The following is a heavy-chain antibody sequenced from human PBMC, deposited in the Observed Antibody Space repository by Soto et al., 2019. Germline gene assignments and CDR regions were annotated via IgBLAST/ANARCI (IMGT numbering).Heavy chain of an antibody. D-gene: IGHD6-19*01. CDR2: IDPSDSYT. V-gene: IGHV5-10-1*01. J-gene: IGHJ3*02. Sequence: GESLKISCQCSGYTFTSYWISWVRQMPGKGLEWMGRIDPSDSYTNYSPSFQGHVTISADKSISTAYLQWSSLKASDTAMYYCATTVREYSSGWYMGAFDIWGQGTMVT. CDR1: GYTFTSYW. CDR3: ATTVREYSSGWYMGAFDI.